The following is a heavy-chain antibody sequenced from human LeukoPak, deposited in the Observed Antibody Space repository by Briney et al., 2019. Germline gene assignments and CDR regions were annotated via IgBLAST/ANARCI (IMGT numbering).Heavy chain of an antibody. Sequence: GGSLRLSCAASGFTFSSFWIIWVRQAPGRGLEWVGRIKSKTDGGTIDYAAPVKGRFTISRDDSKNTLYLQMDNLKTEDTAIYYCSTPSFWGQGTLVTVSS. J-gene: IGHJ4*02. V-gene: IGHV3-15*01. CDR3: STPSF. CDR2: IKSKTDGGTI. CDR1: GFTFSSFW.